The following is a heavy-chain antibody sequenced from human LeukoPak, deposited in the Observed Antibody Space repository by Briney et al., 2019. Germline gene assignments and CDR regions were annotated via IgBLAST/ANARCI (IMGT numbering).Heavy chain of an antibody. D-gene: IGHD6-19*01. V-gene: IGHV4-59*01. CDR1: GDSISNYY. J-gene: IGHJ4*02. CDR3: ARTVHYSSGWSPTYYFDY. Sequence: SSETLSLTCNVFGDSISNYYWSWIRQPPGKGLEWIGYIYNSGNTNYNPSLKSRVTISEDTSKNQFSLKLSSVTAADTAVYYCARTVHYSSGWSPTYYFDYWGQGTLVTVSS. CDR2: IYNSGNT.